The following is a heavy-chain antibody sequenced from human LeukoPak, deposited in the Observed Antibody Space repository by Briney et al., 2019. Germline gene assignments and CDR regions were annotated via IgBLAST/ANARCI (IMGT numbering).Heavy chain of an antibody. Sequence: SGGSLRLSCAASGFTFSDYYMSWIRQAPGKGLEWVSYISSSGSTIYYADSVKGRFTISKDNAKNSLYLQMNSLRAEDTAVYYCAKDPGYSSGWPTVFDYWGQGTLVTVSS. V-gene: IGHV3-11*01. D-gene: IGHD6-19*01. CDR1: GFTFSDYY. J-gene: IGHJ4*02. CDR3: AKDPGYSSGWPTVFDY. CDR2: ISSSGSTI.